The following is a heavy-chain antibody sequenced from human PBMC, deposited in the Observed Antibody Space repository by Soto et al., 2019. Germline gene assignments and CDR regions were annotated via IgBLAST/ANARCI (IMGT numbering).Heavy chain of an antibody. Sequence: GGSLRLSCTASGFTFSDYYMNWIRQAPGKGLEWVSEISSGGSAIYYEYSVKGRLTISMDNSKHSLYLQMSSLRAEDTAMYYCARAKDCWSHVDXWGQGTAVTVS. V-gene: IGHV3-11*01. CDR2: ISSGGSAI. D-gene: IGHD3-3*01. CDR1: GFTFSDYY. CDR3: ARAKDCWSHVDX. J-gene: IGHJ6*02.